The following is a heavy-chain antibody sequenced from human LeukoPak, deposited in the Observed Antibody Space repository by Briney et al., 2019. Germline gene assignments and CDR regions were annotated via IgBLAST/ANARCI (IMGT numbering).Heavy chain of an antibody. CDR1: GYTFTGYY. CDR3: ARDPVPLYYYDSSGYYYHLFDY. V-gene: IGHV1-2*06. J-gene: IGHJ4*02. CDR2: INPNSGGT. Sequence: GASVKVSCKASGYTFTGYYMHWVRQAPGQGLEWMGRINPNSGGTNYAQKFQGRVTMTRDTSISTAYMELSRLRSDDTAVYYCARDPVPLYYYDSSGYYYHLFDYWGQGTLVTVSS. D-gene: IGHD3-22*01.